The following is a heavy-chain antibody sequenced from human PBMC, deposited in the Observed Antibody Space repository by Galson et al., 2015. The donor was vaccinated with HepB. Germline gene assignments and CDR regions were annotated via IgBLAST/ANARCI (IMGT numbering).Heavy chain of an antibody. CDR3: TRVAHLGRGMNV. V-gene: IGHV6-1*01. CDR2: TYYRSKWYS. Sequence: CAISGESVSRDTVGWNWIRQSPSRGLEWLGRTYYRSKWYSDYAISVKSRIIINADSSTNQFFLQLNSVIPEDTAVYYCTRVAHLGRGMNVWGQGTTVTVSS. J-gene: IGHJ6*02. D-gene: IGHD3-10*01. CDR1: GESVSRDTVG.